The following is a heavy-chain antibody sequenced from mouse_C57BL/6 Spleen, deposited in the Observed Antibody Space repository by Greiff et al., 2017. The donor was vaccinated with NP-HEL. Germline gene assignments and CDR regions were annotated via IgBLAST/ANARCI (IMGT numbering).Heavy chain of an antibody. Sequence: QVQLQQPGAELVRPGSSVKLSCKASGYTFTSYWMHWVKQRPIQGLEWIGNIDPSDSETHYNQKFKDKATLTVDKSSSTAYMQLSSLTSEDSAVYYCARWDYSNSFAYWGQGTLVTVSA. CDR3: ARWDYSNSFAY. V-gene: IGHV1-52*01. D-gene: IGHD2-5*01. J-gene: IGHJ3*01. CDR1: GYTFTSYW. CDR2: IDPSDSET.